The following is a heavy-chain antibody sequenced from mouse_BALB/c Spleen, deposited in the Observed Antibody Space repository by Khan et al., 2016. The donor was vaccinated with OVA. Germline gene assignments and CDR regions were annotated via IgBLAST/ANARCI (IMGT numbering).Heavy chain of an antibody. CDR2: INPSNGYT. D-gene: IGHD2-14*01. V-gene: IGHV1-4*01. CDR1: GYTFTSYT. J-gene: IGHJ3*01. CDR3: VRDGAYHRNDGWFAY. Sequence: QVQLKQSGAELARPGASVKMSCKASGYTFTSYTIHWIKKRPGQGLEWIGYINPSNGYTNYNQKFKDKATLTPDKSSTTAYLQLSSLTSEDSAVYNCVRDGAYHRNDGWFAYWGQGTLVTVSA.